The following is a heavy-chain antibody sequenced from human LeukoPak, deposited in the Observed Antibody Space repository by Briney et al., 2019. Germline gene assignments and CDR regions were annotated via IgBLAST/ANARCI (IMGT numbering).Heavy chain of an antibody. CDR2: IYYSGST. CDR1: GGSISSSSYY. D-gene: IGHD5-24*01. V-gene: IGHV4-61*05. Sequence: SETLSLTCTVSGGSISSSSYYWGWIRQPPGKGLEWIGYIYYSGSTIYNPSLKSRVTISVDTSQNQFSLNLTSVTAADTAVYYCARYGSATIARFDYWGQGTLVTVSS. J-gene: IGHJ4*02. CDR3: ARYGSATIARFDY.